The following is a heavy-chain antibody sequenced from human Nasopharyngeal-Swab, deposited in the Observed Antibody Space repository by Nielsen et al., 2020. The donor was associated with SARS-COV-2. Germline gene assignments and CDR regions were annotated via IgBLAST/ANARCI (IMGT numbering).Heavy chain of an antibody. Sequence: GGSLRLSCAAYGFTFSSYDMHWVRQATGKGLEWVSAIGTAGDTYYTGSVKGRFTISRENAKNSLYLQMNSLRAGDTAVYYCARGVAATHSRLLRYYYYYYMDVWGKGTTVTVSS. V-gene: IGHV3-13*04. D-gene: IGHD2-15*01. CDR2: IGTAGDT. CDR1: GFTFSSYD. J-gene: IGHJ6*03. CDR3: ARGVAATHSRLLRYYYYYYMDV.